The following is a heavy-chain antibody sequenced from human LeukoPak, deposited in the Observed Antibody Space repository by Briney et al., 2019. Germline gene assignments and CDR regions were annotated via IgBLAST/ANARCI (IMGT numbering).Heavy chain of an antibody. D-gene: IGHD3-9*01. Sequence: GASVKVSCKASGGTFSSYAISWVRQAPGQGLEWMGWISAYNGNTNYAQKLQGRVTMTTDTSTSTAYMELRSLRSDDTAVYYCARDGGVLRYFDWLRTRNWFDPWGQGTLVTVSS. V-gene: IGHV1-18*01. J-gene: IGHJ5*02. CDR3: ARDGGVLRYFDWLRTRNWFDP. CDR1: GGTFSSYA. CDR2: ISAYNGNT.